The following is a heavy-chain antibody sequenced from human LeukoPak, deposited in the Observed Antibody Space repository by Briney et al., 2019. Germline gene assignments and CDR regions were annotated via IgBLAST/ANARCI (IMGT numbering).Heavy chain of an antibody. CDR1: GYTFTGHY. Sequence: ASVKVSCKASGYTFTGHYIHWVRQAPGQGLEWMGWINPNSGDTNYAQKFQDRVTLSRDTSISTAYMELTNLRSDDTAVYYCARPNGDYHNWFDPWGQGTLVTVSS. D-gene: IGHD4-17*01. V-gene: IGHV1-2*02. CDR2: INPNSGDT. J-gene: IGHJ5*02. CDR3: ARPNGDYHNWFDP.